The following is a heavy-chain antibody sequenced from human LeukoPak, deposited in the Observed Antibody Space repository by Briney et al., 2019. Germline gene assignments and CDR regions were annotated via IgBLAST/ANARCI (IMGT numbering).Heavy chain of an antibody. V-gene: IGHV1-2*02. D-gene: IGHD2-15*01. Sequence: ASVTVSCTASGYTFTGYYMHWVRQAPGQGLEWMGWINPNSGGTNYAQKFQGRVTMTRDTSISTAYMELSRLRSDDTAVYYCARRGGYCSGGSCCVYFDYWGQGTLVTVSS. CDR1: GYTFTGYY. CDR2: INPNSGGT. J-gene: IGHJ4*02. CDR3: ARRGGYCSGGSCCVYFDY.